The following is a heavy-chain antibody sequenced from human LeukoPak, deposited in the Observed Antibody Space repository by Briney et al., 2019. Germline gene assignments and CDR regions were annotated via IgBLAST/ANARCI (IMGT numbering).Heavy chain of an antibody. CDR2: IKQDGSEK. Sequence: GGSLRLSCAASGFTFSSYWMGWVRQAPGKGPEWVANIKQDGSEKYYVDSVKGRFTISRDNAKDSLYLQMNSLRAEDTAVYYCARDTTGFGELVFDPWGQGTLVTVSS. CDR1: GFTFSSYW. CDR3: ARDTTGFGELVFDP. J-gene: IGHJ5*02. V-gene: IGHV3-7*01. D-gene: IGHD1-1*01.